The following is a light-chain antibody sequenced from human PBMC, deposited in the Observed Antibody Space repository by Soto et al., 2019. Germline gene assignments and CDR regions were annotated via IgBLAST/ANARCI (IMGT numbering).Light chain of an antibody. CDR1: QSVSSSY. Sequence: EIVLTQSPGTLSLSPGERATLSCRASQSVSSSYLAWYQQKPGQAPRLLIYGASSRATGIPDRFSGSGSGTDFTLTISRLEPDDFSVYYCQQYGSSPPLTFGQGTRLEMK. CDR3: QQYGSSPPLT. CDR2: GAS. V-gene: IGKV3-20*01. J-gene: IGKJ5*01.